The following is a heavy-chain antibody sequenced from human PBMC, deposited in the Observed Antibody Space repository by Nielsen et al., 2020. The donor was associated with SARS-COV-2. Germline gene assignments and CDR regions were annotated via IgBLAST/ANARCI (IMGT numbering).Heavy chain of an antibody. J-gene: IGHJ3*02. Sequence: WVRQAPGQGLEWMGGIIPIFGTANYAQKFQGRVTITADESTSTAYMELSSLRSEDTAVYYCARDSKDTAIPSDAFDIWGQGTMVTVSS. D-gene: IGHD5-18*01. CDR2: IIPIFGTA. CDR3: ARDSKDTAIPSDAFDI. V-gene: IGHV1-69*01.